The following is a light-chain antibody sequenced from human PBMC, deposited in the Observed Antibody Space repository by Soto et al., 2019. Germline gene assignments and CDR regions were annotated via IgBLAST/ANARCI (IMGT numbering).Light chain of an antibody. J-gene: IGLJ2*01. CDR2: SNN. CDR1: SFNIGSSS. V-gene: IGLV1-47*02. CDR3: AKWDGSLSSVV. Sequence: QAVVTQPPSASGTPGQRVTISCSGSSFNIGSSSVYWYQRLPGTAPKLLIHSNNRRPSGVPDRFSGSKSGTSASLAISGLRSEDEADYYCAKWDGSLSSVVFGGGTKLTVL.